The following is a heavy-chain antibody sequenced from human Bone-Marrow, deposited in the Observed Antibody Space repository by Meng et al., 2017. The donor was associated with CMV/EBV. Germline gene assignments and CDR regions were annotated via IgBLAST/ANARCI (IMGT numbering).Heavy chain of an antibody. J-gene: IGHJ5*02. V-gene: IGHV1-69*02. CDR2: IIPILGIA. CDR3: ARSSGPTAWFDP. CDR1: GGTFSSYT. D-gene: IGHD3-22*01. Sequence: SVKVSCKASGGTFSSYTISWVRQAPGQGLEWMGRIIPILGIANYAQKFQGRVTITTDESTSTAYMELSSLRSEDTAVYYCARSSGPTAWFDPWGQGTLVTVSS.